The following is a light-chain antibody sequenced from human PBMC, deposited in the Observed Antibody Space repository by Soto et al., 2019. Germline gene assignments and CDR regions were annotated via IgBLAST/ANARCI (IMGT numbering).Light chain of an antibody. V-gene: IGKV1-33*01. Sequence: DIQMTQSPSSLSASVGYRVTITCQASQDISNYLNWYQQKPGKAPKLLIYDASNLETGVPSRFSGSGSGTDFTFTISSLQPEDIATYYCQQYDNLPYTFGQGTKVDI. CDR2: DAS. CDR3: QQYDNLPYT. CDR1: QDISNY. J-gene: IGKJ2*01.